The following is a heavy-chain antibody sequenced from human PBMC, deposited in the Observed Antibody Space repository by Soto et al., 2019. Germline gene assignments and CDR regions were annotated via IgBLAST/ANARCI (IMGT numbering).Heavy chain of an antibody. V-gene: IGHV3-33*01. D-gene: IGHD3-10*01. J-gene: IGHJ6*03. CDR2: IWYDGSNK. Sequence: GGSLRLSCAASGFTFSSYGMHWVRQAPGKGLEWVAVIWYDGSNKYYADSVKGRFTISRDNSKNTLYLQMNSLRAEDTAVYYCARDIKQDGSGSYLVPHYYYYYMDVWGKGTTVTVSS. CDR3: ARDIKQDGSGSYLVPHYYYYYMDV. CDR1: GFTFSSYG.